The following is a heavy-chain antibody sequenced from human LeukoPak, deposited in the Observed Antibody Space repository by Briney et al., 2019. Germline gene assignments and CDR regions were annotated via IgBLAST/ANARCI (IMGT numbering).Heavy chain of an antibody. CDR3: ARAMHYYDSSGYYDAFDI. CDR2: IYHSGST. J-gene: IGHJ3*02. D-gene: IGHD3-22*01. Sequence: SETLSLTCAVSGGSISSGGYSGSWIRQPPGKGLEWIGYIYHSGSTYHNPSLKSRVTISGDASKNPFSLKLSSVTAADTAVYYCARAMHYYDSSGYYDAFDIWGQGTMVTVSS. CDR1: GGSISSGGYS. V-gene: IGHV4-30-2*01.